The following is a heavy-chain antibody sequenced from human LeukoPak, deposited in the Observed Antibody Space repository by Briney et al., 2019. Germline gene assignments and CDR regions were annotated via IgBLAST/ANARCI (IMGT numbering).Heavy chain of an antibody. Sequence: PSETLSLTCAVYGGSFSGYYWSWIRQPPGKGLEWIGEINHSGSTNYNPSLKSRVTISVDTSKNQFSLKLSSVTAADTAVYYCASSPYGSGRVFHYWGQGTLVTVS. D-gene: IGHD3-10*01. J-gene: IGHJ4*02. CDR1: GGSFSGYY. CDR2: INHSGST. V-gene: IGHV4-34*01. CDR3: ASSPYGSGRVFHY.